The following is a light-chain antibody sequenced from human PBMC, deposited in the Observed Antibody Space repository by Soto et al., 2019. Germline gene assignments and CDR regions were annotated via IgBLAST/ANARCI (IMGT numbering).Light chain of an antibody. Sequence: QAVVTQEPSLTVSAGGTVTLTCASSTGAVTSGYYPNWVQQKPGQTPRALIYSTDNKHSWTPARFSGSLLGGKAALTLSGAQPEDEAEYYCLLYFGGYVVFGGGTKLTVL. CDR1: TGAVTSGYY. J-gene: IGLJ2*01. V-gene: IGLV7-43*01. CDR2: STD. CDR3: LLYFGGYVV.